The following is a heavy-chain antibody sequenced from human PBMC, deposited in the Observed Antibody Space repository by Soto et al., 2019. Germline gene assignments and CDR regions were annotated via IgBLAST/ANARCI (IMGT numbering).Heavy chain of an antibody. CDR2: VFRSGSI. D-gene: IGHD1-26*01. V-gene: IGHV4-61*01. Sequence: QVQLQESGPGLVRPSESLSLTCNVSGGSMTTGSYFWSWIRQPPGKGLEWIGYVFRSGSINYSPSFKNRVTISIDTSKNQFSLMLKSVTAADTAVYFCARARSRYFDYWGQGALVTVSS. J-gene: IGHJ4*02. CDR3: ARARSRYFDY. CDR1: GGSMTTGSYF.